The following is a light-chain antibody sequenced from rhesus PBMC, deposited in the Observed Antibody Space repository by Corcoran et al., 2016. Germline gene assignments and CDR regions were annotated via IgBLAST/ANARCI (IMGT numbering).Light chain of an antibody. Sequence: DIQMTQSPSSLSASVGDRVTITCRASQGISSSLALYQQKPGKAPKPLIYYASNLESVFPERSTGRRSGTEFTLTSRSLQPEDFATYYCQPYNRDPRTFGQGTKVEIK. CDR2: YAS. J-gene: IGKJ1*01. CDR1: QGISSS. V-gene: IGKV1-37*01. CDR3: QPYNRDPRT.